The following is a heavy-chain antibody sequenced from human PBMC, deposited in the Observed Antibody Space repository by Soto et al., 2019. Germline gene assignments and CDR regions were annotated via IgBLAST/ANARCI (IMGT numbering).Heavy chain of an antibody. CDR1: GGSLSGYY. V-gene: IGHV4-34*01. J-gene: IGHJ4*02. CDR3: SRGQEGVVATH. CDR2: AKDGGHT. D-gene: IGHD5-12*01. Sequence: QVQPQQLGAGLLKPSETLSLNCAVAGGSLSGYYWSWIRQPPGKGLEWIGEAKDGGHTNYSPSLRGRVTISSDTSNNQFSLRLISVTAADTGVYYCSRGQEGVVATHWYQGSLVTVST.